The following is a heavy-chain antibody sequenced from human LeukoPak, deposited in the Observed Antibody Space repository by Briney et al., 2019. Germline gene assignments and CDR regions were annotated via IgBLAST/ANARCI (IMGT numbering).Heavy chain of an antibody. CDR2: IYNSGGT. CDR3: ARPPRYSSSWYYFDY. CDR1: GDSISSSNYY. Sequence: SETLSLTCTVSGDSISSSNYYWGWIRQPPGKGLEWIGSIYNSGGTYYNPSLKSRVTISVDTSKNQFSLKLSSVTAADTAVYYCARPPRYSSSWYYFDYWGQGTLVTVSS. V-gene: IGHV4-39*01. D-gene: IGHD6-13*01. J-gene: IGHJ4*02.